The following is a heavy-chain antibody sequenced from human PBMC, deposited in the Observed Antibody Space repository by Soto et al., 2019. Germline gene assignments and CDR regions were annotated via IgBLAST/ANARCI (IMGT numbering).Heavy chain of an antibody. Sequence: GASVKVSCKASGFTFTSYGITWVRQAPGQGLEWMGWISTYNGKTEYAQKFQGRVRMTTETSTSTAYMELRSLRLDDTAVYYCARRGSGLVDYWGQGTLVTVSS. CDR1: GFTFTSYG. CDR3: ARRGSGLVDY. D-gene: IGHD2-15*01. V-gene: IGHV1-18*04. CDR2: ISTYNGKT. J-gene: IGHJ4*02.